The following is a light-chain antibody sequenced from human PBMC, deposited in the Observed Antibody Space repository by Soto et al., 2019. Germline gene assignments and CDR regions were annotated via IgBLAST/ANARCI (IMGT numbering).Light chain of an antibody. CDR2: DNT. J-gene: IGLJ1*01. CDR3: QSYDRSLSGSRV. Sequence: SVLTQPPSVSGAPGQRVTISCAGSSSNIGAGYDVHWYQQLPGTAPKLLIYDNTNRPSGVPDRFSGSKSGTSASLAITGLQAEDEADYCCQSYDRSLSGSRVFGTGTKVTVL. CDR1: SSNIGAGYD. V-gene: IGLV1-40*01.